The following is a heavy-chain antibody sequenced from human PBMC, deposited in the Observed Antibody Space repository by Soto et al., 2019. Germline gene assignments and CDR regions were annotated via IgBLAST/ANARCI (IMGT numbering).Heavy chain of an antibody. V-gene: IGHV4-31*03. CDR1: GGSISSGGYY. J-gene: IGHJ4*02. CDR3: ARGSSGYYYENPANFDY. CDR2: IYYSGST. Sequence: PSETLSLTCTVSGGSISSGGYYWSWIRQHPGKGLEWIGYIYYSGSTYYNPSLKSRVTISVDTSKNQFSLKLSSVTAADTAVYYCARGSSGYYYENPANFDYWGQGALVTVSS. D-gene: IGHD3-22*01.